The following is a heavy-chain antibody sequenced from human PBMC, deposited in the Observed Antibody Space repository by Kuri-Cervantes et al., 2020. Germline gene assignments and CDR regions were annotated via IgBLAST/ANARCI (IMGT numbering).Heavy chain of an antibody. Sequence: SLKISCAASGFTFSSYAMSWVRQAPGKGLEWVSGISWNSGSIGYANSVKGRFTISRDNAKNSLYLQMNSLRAEDTALYYCAKDTAMEDYYGMDVWGQGTTVTVSS. CDR2: ISWNSGSI. CDR3: AKDTAMEDYYGMDV. D-gene: IGHD5-18*01. V-gene: IGHV3-9*01. CDR1: GFTFSSYA. J-gene: IGHJ6*02.